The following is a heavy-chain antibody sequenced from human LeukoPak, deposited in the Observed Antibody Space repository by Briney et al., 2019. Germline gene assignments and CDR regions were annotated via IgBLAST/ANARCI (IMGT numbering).Heavy chain of an antibody. CDR3: ATDAHSLWQY. CDR1: RFTFSHVW. Sequence: GGSLRLSCAASRFTFSHVWMNWVRQAPGRGLEWVGHIKSETDGGTVDYAAPVKGRFIISRDDSKNTLYLQMNSLKAEDTAVYYCATDAHSLWQYWGQGTLVTVSS. D-gene: IGHD2-21*01. J-gene: IGHJ4*02. CDR2: IKSETDGGTV. V-gene: IGHV3-15*01.